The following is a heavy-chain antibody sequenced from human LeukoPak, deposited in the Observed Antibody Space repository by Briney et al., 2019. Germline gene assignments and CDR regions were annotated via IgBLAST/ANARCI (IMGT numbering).Heavy chain of an antibody. V-gene: IGHV3-23*01. Sequence: GGSLRLSCATSGFTFSAHHMNWVRQPPGKGLEWVSGITASGATTYYADSVKGRFTISRDSSQSTLYLQMNSLRAEDTAVYYCARAEAAGDNRGGYYYFYMDVWGKGTTVTVSS. CDR2: ITASGATT. D-gene: IGHD6-25*01. J-gene: IGHJ6*03. CDR3: ARAEAAGDNRGGYYYFYMDV. CDR1: GFTFSAHH.